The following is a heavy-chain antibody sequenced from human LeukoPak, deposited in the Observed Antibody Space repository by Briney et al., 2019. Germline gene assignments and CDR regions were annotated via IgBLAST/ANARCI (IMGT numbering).Heavy chain of an antibody. D-gene: IGHD2-2*01. J-gene: IGHJ4*02. CDR2: IWYDGSNK. CDR1: GFTFSSYG. V-gene: IGHV3-33*01. Sequence: PGGSLRLSCVVSGFTFSSYGMHWVRQAPGKGLEWVAVIWYDGSNKYYADSVKGRFTISRDNSKNTLYMQMNTLRVEDTAVYYCARGLVVVPAAPAVGFEYWGQGTLVTVSS. CDR3: ARGLVVVPAAPAVGFEY.